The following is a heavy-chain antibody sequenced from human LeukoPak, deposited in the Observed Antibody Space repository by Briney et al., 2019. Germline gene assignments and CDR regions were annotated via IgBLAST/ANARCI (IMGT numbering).Heavy chain of an antibody. Sequence: GGSLRLSCAASGFTFSNAWMSWVRQAPGKGLEWVGRIKSKTDGGTTDYAAPVKGRFTISRDDSKNTLYLQMNSLKTEDTAAYCTTACSGGSCSTRIDYWGQGTLVTVSS. D-gene: IGHD2-15*01. V-gene: IGHV3-15*01. CDR3: TACSGGSCSTRIDY. CDR1: GFTFSNAW. J-gene: IGHJ4*02. CDR2: IKSKTDGGTT.